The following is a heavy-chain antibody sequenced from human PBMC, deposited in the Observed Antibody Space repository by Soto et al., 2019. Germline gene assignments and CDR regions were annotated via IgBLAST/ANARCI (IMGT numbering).Heavy chain of an antibody. CDR2: ISGSGGST. J-gene: IGHJ2*01. Sequence: EVQLLESGGGLVQPGGSLRLSCAASGFTFSSYAMSWVRQAPGKGLEWVSAISGSGGSTYYADSVQGRFTISRDNTKNTLYLQMNSLRADDTAVYYCAKAVDNIVVVPDAPKHRYWYFDLWGRGTLVTVSS. D-gene: IGHD2-2*01. CDR3: AKAVDNIVVVPDAPKHRYWYFDL. CDR1: GFTFSSYA. V-gene: IGHV3-23*01.